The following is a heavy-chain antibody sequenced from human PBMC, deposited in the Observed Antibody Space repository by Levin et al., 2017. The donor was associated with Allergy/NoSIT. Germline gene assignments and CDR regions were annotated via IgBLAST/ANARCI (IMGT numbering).Heavy chain of an antibody. CDR3: ARFVVTPVSYFYMDV. CDR1: GYTFKNYG. D-gene: IGHD2-2*01. J-gene: IGHJ6*03. V-gene: IGHV1-18*01. Sequence: ASVKVSCKASGYTFKNYGISWVRQAPGQGLEWMGWISTHNGNTNYAQSFQGRVTMTTETSTSTADMELRSLKSDDTAVYYCARFVVTPVSYFYMDVWGKGTTVTVSS. CDR2: ISTHNGNT.